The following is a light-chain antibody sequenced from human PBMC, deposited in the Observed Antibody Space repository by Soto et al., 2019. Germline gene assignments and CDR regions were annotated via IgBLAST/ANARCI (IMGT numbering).Light chain of an antibody. Sequence: EIVMTQSPATLSVSPGERATLSCRASQTVSSYLAWFQQKPGQAPSLLIYGASTRATGIPARFSGSGSGTEFTLTISSMQSEDFALYYCQQYNNWPLTFGGGTKVEI. CDR2: GAS. J-gene: IGKJ4*01. CDR3: QQYNNWPLT. V-gene: IGKV3-15*01. CDR1: QTVSSY.